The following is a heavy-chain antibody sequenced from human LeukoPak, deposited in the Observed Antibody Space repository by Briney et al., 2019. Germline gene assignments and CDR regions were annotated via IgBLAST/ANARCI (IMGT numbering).Heavy chain of an antibody. Sequence: PGGSLRLSCAASGSTFSSYWMHWVRQAPGKGLVWVSRINSDGSSTNYADSVKGRFTISRDNAQSTLYLQMNSLRAEDTAMYYCARDLGATNWFDPWGQGTLVTVSS. J-gene: IGHJ5*02. D-gene: IGHD3-10*01. V-gene: IGHV3-74*01. CDR1: GSTFSSYW. CDR3: ARDLGATNWFDP. CDR2: INSDGSST.